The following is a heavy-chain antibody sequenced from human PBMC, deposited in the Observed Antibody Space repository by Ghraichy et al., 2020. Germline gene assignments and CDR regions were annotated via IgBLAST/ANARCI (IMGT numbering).Heavy chain of an antibody. V-gene: IGHV3-64*01. CDR3: ARDTDDSSGTGGY. D-gene: IGHD3-22*01. CDR2: ISSNGGST. J-gene: IGHJ4*02. CDR1: GFTFSSYA. Sequence: GSLRLSCAASGFTFSSYAMHWVRQAPGKGLEYVSAISSNGGSTYYANSVKGRFTISRDNSKNTLYLQMGSLRAEDMAVYYCARDTDDSSGTGGYWGQGTLVTVSS.